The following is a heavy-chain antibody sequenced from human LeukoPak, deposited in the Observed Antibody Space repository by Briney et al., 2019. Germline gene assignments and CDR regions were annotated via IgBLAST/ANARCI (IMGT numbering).Heavy chain of an antibody. Sequence: GGSLRLSCAASGFTFSSYAMSWVRQAPGKGLEWVSYISSSGSTIYYADSVKGRFTTSRDNAKNSLYLQMNSLRAEDTAVYYCARMADSSGYYGGIEYFQHWGRGTLVTVSS. CDR1: GFTFSSYA. CDR3: ARMADSSGYYGGIEYFQH. D-gene: IGHD3-22*01. CDR2: ISSSGSTI. V-gene: IGHV3-48*04. J-gene: IGHJ1*01.